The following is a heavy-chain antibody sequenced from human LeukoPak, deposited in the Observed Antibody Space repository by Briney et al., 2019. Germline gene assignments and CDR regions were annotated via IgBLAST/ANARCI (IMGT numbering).Heavy chain of an antibody. V-gene: IGHV1-69*13. CDR1: GGTFSSYA. D-gene: IGHD4-17*01. Sequence: ASVKVSCKASGGTFSSYAISWVRQAPGQGLEWMGGIIPVFGTANYAQKFQGRVTITADESTSTAYMELSSLRSEDTAVYYCARGTVTTNWFDPWGQGTLVTVSS. CDR2: IIPVFGTA. J-gene: IGHJ5*02. CDR3: ARGTVTTNWFDP.